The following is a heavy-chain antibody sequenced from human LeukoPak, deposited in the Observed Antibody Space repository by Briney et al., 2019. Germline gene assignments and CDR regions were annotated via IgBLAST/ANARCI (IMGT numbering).Heavy chain of an antibody. CDR1: GYTFTSYG. D-gene: IGHD3-22*01. CDR3: AISSGSLNTDAFDI. CDR2: ISAYNGNT. V-gene: IGHV1-18*01. Sequence: ASVKVSCKASGYTFTSYGISWVRRAPGQGLEWMGWISAYNGNTNYAQKLQGRVTMTTDTSTSTAYMELRNLRSDDTAVYYCAISSGSLNTDAFDIWGQGTMVTVSS. J-gene: IGHJ3*02.